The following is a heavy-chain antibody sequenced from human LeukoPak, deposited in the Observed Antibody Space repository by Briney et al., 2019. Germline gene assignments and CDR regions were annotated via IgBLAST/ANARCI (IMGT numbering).Heavy chain of an antibody. J-gene: IGHJ4*02. D-gene: IGHD4-17*01. CDR1: GFTFSSYA. CDR3: AEDLDYGDYVTGE. CDR2: ISGSGGST. V-gene: IGHV3-23*01. Sequence: GGSLRLSCAASGFTFSSYAMSWVRQAPGKGLEWVSAISGSGGSTYYADSVKGRFTISRDNSKNTLYLQMNSLRAEDTAVYYCAEDLDYGDYVTGEWGQGTLVTVSP.